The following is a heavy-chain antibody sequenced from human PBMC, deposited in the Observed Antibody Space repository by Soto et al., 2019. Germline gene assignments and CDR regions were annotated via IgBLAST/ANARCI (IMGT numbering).Heavy chain of an antibody. J-gene: IGHJ4*02. D-gene: IGHD6-19*01. CDR1: GFTFSSYG. V-gene: IGHV3-33*01. CDR2: IWYDGSNK. Sequence: QVQLVESGGGVVQPGRSLRLSCVASGFTFSSYGMHWVRQAPGKGLEWVAVIWYDGSNKYYADSVKGRFTISRDNSKNTLYLQMNSLRAEDTAVYYCARFPLPVAALAPFDSWGQGTMVTVSS. CDR3: ARFPLPVAALAPFDS.